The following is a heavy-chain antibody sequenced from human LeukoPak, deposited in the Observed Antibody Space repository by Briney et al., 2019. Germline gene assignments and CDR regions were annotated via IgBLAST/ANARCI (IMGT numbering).Heavy chain of an antibody. J-gene: IGHJ3*02. CDR2: IYYSGST. V-gene: IGHV4-39*07. D-gene: IGHD3-10*01. Sequence: SETLSLTCTVSGGSISSSSYYWGWIRQPPGKGLEWIGSIYYSGSTYYNPSLKSRVTISVDTSKNQFSLKLSSVTAADTAVYYCARSEKQYYYGSGRKNQGAFDIWGQGTMVTVSS. CDR1: GGSISSSSYY. CDR3: ARSEKQYYYGSGRKNQGAFDI.